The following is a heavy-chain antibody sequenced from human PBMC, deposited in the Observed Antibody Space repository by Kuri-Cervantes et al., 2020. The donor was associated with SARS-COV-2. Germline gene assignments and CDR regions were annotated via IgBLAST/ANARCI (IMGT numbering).Heavy chain of an antibody. Sequence: SETLSLTCAVYGGSFSGYYWSWIRQPPGKGLEWIGEINHSGSTNYNPSLKSRVTISVDTSKNQFSLKLSSVTAADTAVCYCARGGYSGYEGWFDPWGQGTLVTVSS. V-gene: IGHV4-34*01. CDR1: GGSFSGYY. CDR3: ARGGYSGYEGWFDP. J-gene: IGHJ5*02. CDR2: INHSGST. D-gene: IGHD5-12*01.